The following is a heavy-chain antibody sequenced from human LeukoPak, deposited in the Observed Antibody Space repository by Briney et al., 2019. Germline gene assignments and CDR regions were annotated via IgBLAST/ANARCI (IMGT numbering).Heavy chain of an antibody. CDR2: ISSSGSTI. CDR1: GFTFSSYE. Sequence: GGSLRLACAASGFTFSSYEMNWVRQAPGKGLEWVAYISSSGSTIYYADSVKGRFTISRDNAKNSLYLQMNSLRAEDTAVYYCARAKSGKAMAFDYWGQGTLVTVSS. D-gene: IGHD5-24*01. V-gene: IGHV3-48*03. CDR3: ARAKSGKAMAFDY. J-gene: IGHJ4*02.